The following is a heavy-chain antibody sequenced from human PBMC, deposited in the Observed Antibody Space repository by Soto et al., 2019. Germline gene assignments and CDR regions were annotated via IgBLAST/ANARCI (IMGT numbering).Heavy chain of an antibody. D-gene: IGHD6-13*01. CDR2: IYYSGST. CDR1: GGSISSRSFY. CDR3: ARLYLVTGPSWQQLSYGFFDY. V-gene: IGHV4-39*07. Sequence: SETLCLTCTVSGGSISSRSFYWGWIRQPPGMGLEWIGSIYYSGSTNYNPSLKSRVTISVDTSKNQFSLKLSSVTAADTAVYYCARLYLVTGPSWQQLSYGFFDYWGQGTLVTVSS. J-gene: IGHJ4*02.